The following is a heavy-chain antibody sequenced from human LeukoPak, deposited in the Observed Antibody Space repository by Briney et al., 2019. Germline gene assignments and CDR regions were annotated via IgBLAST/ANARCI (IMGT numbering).Heavy chain of an antibody. CDR3: ASGSGSYYNWFDP. J-gene: IGHJ5*02. CDR2: IYYSGST. D-gene: IGHD3-10*01. V-gene: IGHV4-59*01. Sequence: SETLSLTCTVSGGSISSYYWSWIRQPPGKGLEWIGYIYYSGSTNYNPSLKSRVTISVDTSKNQFSLKLSSVTAADTAVYYCASGSGSYYNWFDPWGQGTLVTVSS. CDR1: GGSISSYY.